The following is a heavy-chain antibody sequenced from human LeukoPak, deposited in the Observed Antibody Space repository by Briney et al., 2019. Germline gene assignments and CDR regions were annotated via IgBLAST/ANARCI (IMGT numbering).Heavy chain of an antibody. V-gene: IGHV7-4-1*02. J-gene: IGHJ4*02. CDR1: GYTFKYA. CDR2: INTNTGNP. D-gene: IGHD3-10*01. CDR3: AGRGERALDY. Sequence: ASVKVSCKASGYTFKYAMNWVRQAPGQGLEWMGWINTNTGNPTYAQGFTGRFVFSLDTSVSTSYLQISSLKAEDTAIYYCAGRGERALDYWGQGILVTVSS.